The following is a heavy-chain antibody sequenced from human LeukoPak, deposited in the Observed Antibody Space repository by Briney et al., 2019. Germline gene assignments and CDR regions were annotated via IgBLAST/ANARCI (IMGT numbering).Heavy chain of an antibody. J-gene: IGHJ3*02. CDR1: GFTFSSYG. CDR2: IWYDGSNK. V-gene: IGHV3-33*01. Sequence: QPGGSLRLSCAASGFTFSSYGMHWVRQAPGKGLEWVAVIWYDGSNKYYADSVKGRFTISRDNSKNTLYLQMNSLRAEDTAVYYCARDPSRVAWRYDAFDIWGQGTMVTVSS. CDR3: ARDPSRVAWRYDAFDI. D-gene: IGHD3-3*01.